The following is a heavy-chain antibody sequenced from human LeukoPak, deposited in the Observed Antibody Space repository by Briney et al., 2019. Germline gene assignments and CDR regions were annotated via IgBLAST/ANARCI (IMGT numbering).Heavy chain of an antibody. CDR3: ARSMIRGVTYYFDY. CDR2: INPSGDST. CDR1: GYTFTSYY. J-gene: IGHJ4*02. Sequence: ASEKVSCKASGYTFTSYYIHWVRQAPGQGLEWMGVINPSGDSTSYAQKFQGRVTMTRDTSTSTVYMELSSLRSEDTAVHYCARSMIRGVTYYFDYWGQGTLVTVSS. D-gene: IGHD3-10*01. V-gene: IGHV1-46*01.